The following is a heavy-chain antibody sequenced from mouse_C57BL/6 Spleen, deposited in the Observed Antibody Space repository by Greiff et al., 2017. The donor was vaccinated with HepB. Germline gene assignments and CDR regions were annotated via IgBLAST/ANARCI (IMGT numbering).Heavy chain of an antibody. J-gene: IGHJ4*01. CDR2: INPNYGTT. CDR1: GYSFTDYN. Sequence: EVQLVESGPELVKPGASVKISCKASGYSFTDYNMNWVKQSNGKSLEWIGVINPNYGTTSYNQKFKGKATLTVDQSSSTAYMQLNSLTSEDSAVYYCARSVYDGYLYYAMDYWGQGTSVTVSS. CDR3: ARSVYDGYLYYAMDY. D-gene: IGHD2-3*01. V-gene: IGHV1-39*01.